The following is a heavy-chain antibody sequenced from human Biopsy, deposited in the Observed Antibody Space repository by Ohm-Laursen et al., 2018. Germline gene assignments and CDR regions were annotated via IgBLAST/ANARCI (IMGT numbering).Heavy chain of an antibody. V-gene: IGHV3-30*03. Sequence: SLRLSCSASGFGVNTYGMHWVRQGPGKGLEWVSVISSDGTKELYADSVKGRFTISRDNSKNTLYLQMNSLRVEDTAVYYCARGPSGVATIGRGQGTLVTVSS. J-gene: IGHJ4*02. D-gene: IGHD5-24*01. CDR1: GFGVNTYG. CDR2: ISSDGTKE. CDR3: ARGPSGVATIG.